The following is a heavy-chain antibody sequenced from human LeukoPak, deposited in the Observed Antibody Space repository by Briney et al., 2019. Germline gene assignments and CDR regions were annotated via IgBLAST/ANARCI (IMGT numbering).Heavy chain of an antibody. D-gene: IGHD3-16*01. J-gene: IGHJ6*03. V-gene: IGHV4-38-2*02. Sequence: SETLSLTCTVSGYSISSGYYWGWIRQPPGKGLEWIGSIYHSVSTYYNASLRSRVTISVDKAKNQFSLKVTSLTAADTAVYYCATTEIYTYLDVWGKGTTVIVSS. CDR1: GYSISSGYY. CDR3: ATTEIYTYLDV. CDR2: IYHSVST.